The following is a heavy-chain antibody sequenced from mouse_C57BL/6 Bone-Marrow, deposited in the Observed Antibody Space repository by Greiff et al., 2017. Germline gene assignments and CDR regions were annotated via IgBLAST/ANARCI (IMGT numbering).Heavy chain of an antibody. CDR3: ARHPYYYGSSYDFDY. CDR2: ISSGGSYT. V-gene: IGHV5-6*01. CDR1: GFTFSSYG. Sequence: EVQLQESGGDLVKPGGSLKLSCAASGFTFSSYGMSWVRQTPDKRLEWVATISSGGSYTYYPDSVKGRFTISRDNAKNTLYLQMSSLKSEDTAMYYCARHPYYYGSSYDFDYWGQGTTLTVSS. D-gene: IGHD1-1*01. J-gene: IGHJ2*01.